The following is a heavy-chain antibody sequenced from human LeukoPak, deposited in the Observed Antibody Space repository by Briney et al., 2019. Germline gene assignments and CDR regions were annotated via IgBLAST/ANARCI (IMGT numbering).Heavy chain of an antibody. J-gene: IGHJ4*02. V-gene: IGHV3-74*01. CDR3: ARESSVGAHKAFDY. Sequence: GGSLRLSCAASGFTFSSYWMHWVRQAPGKGLVWVSRLNSDGSSTSYADSVKGRFTISRNNAKNTLYLQMNSLRAEDTAVYYCARESSVGAHKAFDYWGQGTLVTVSS. CDR2: LNSDGSST. D-gene: IGHD1-26*01. CDR1: GFTFSSYW.